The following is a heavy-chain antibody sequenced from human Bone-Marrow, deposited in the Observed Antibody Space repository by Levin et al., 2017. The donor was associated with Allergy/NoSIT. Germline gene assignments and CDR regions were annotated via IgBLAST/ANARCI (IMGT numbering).Heavy chain of an antibody. CDR1: GFIFSNYA. CDR3: ARHGALPDVPGLDIHFDS. D-gene: IGHD4-17*01. Sequence: PGESLKISCAASGFIFSNYAMHWVRQAPGKGLEWVALISFDETMKHYAVSVKGRFTISRDISKNTMYLQMNSLRTEDTAVYYCARHGALPDVPGLDIHFDSWGQGTLVTVSS. J-gene: IGHJ4*02. CDR2: ISFDETMK. V-gene: IGHV3-30-3*01.